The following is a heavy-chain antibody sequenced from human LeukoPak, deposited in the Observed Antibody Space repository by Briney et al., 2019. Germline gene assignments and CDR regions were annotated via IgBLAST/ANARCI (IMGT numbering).Heavy chain of an antibody. V-gene: IGHV1-8*03. CDR2: MNPNSGNT. D-gene: IGHD3-10*01. CDR1: GYTFTSYD. J-gene: IGHJ3*02. CDR3: ARAGQRKSGAFDI. Sequence: ASVKVSCKASGYTFTSYDINWVRQATGQGLEWMGWMNPNSGNTSYAQKFQGRVTITRNTSISTAYMELSSLRSEDTAVYYCARAGQRKSGAFDIWGQGTMVTVSS.